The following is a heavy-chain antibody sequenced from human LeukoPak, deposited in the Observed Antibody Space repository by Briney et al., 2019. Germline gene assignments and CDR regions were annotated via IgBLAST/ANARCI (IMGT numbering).Heavy chain of an antibody. CDR1: GYTFTGYY. CDR2: INPNSGGT. D-gene: IGHD6-19*01. J-gene: IGHJ6*03. CDR3: ARGGWPLYYYYMDV. Sequence: GASVKVSCQASGYTFTGYYMHWVRQAPGQGLEWMGWINPNSGGTNYAHKFQGRVTMTRDTSISTAYMELSRLRSDDTAVYYCARGGWPLYYYYMDVWGKGTTVTISS. V-gene: IGHV1-2*02.